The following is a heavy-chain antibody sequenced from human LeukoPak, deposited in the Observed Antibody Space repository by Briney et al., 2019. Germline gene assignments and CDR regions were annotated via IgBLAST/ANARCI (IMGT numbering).Heavy chain of an antibody. Sequence: RXXXGXGLEWVAVISYDGSNKNYADSVKGRFTISRDNSKNTLYLQMNSLRAEDTAVYYCASLAATVTPDYWGQGTLVTVSS. CDR3: ASLAATVTPDY. D-gene: IGHD4-17*01. J-gene: IGHJ4*02. CDR2: ISYDGSNK. V-gene: IGHV3-30*01.